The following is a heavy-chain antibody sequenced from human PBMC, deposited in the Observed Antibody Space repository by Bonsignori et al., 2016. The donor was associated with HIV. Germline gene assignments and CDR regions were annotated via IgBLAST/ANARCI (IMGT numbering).Heavy chain of an antibody. CDR3: AKGATGTALLGTYSYYMD. CDR1: GYTFTDYY. Sequence: EVQLVQSGTEVKKPGASVKISCKVSGYTFTDYYMHWVRRAPGKGLQWMGLLNPENGETTYAESFQGRVIVSADTXTDTAYMELSSLGSDDTAVYYCAKGATGTALLGTYSYYMD. V-gene: IGHV1-69-2*01. CDR2: LNPENGET. J-gene: IGHJ6*03. D-gene: IGHD1-1*01.